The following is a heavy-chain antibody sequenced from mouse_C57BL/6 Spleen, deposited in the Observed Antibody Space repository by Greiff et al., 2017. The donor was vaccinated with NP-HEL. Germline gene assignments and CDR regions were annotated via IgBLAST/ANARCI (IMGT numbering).Heavy chain of an antibody. D-gene: IGHD1-1*01. CDR2: IDPEDGDT. Sequence: EVQLQQSGAELVRPGASVKLSCTASGFNIKDYYMHWVKQRPEQGLEWIGRIDPEDGDTEYAPKFQGKATMTADTSSNTAYLQLSSLTSEDTAVYYCTYYYGSSYENFDVWGTGTTVTVSS. CDR1: GFNIKDYY. V-gene: IGHV14-1*01. J-gene: IGHJ1*03. CDR3: TYYYGSSYENFDV.